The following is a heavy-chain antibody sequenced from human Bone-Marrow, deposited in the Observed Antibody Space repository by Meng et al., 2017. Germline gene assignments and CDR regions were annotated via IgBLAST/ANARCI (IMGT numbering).Heavy chain of an antibody. CDR1: GGSISSYY. D-gene: IGHD5-24*01. CDR2: IYYSGST. CDR3: ASGPISKMATIPIPDY. J-gene: IGHJ4*02. V-gene: IGHV4-59*01. Sequence: GSLRLSCTVSGGSISSYYWSWIRQPPGKGLEWIGYIYYSGSTNYNPSLKSRVTISVDTSKNQFSLKLSSVTAEDTAVYYCASGPISKMATIPIPDYWGQGTLVTVSS.